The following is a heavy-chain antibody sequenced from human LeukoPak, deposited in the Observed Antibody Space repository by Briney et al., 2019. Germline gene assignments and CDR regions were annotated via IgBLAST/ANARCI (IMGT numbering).Heavy chain of an antibody. CDR1: GGSISSYY. CDR3: ARDGSGSRKLDY. Sequence: SETLSLTCTVSGGSISSYYWSWIRQPPGKGLEWIGEINHSGSTNYNPSLKSRVTTSVDTSKNQFSLKLSSVTAADTAVYYCARDGSGSRKLDYWGQGTLVTVSS. J-gene: IGHJ4*02. CDR2: INHSGST. D-gene: IGHD3-10*01. V-gene: IGHV4-34*01.